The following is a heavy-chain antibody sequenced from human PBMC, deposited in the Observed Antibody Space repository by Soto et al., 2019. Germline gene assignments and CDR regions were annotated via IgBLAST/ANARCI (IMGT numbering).Heavy chain of an antibody. V-gene: IGHV3-30*18. CDR3: AKDMRFFDWIYYQYSVMDV. Sequence: QVQLVESGGGVVQPGRSLRLSCEVSGFTFSNFGMHWVRQAPGKGLEWVAVISYDGSNKYYADSVKGRFTISSDSSKNTLYLKMKSLRVEDTAVYYWAKDMRFFDWIYYQYSVMDVWGQGTTVTVSS. CDR1: GFTFSNFG. J-gene: IGHJ6*02. CDR2: ISYDGSNK. D-gene: IGHD3-9*01.